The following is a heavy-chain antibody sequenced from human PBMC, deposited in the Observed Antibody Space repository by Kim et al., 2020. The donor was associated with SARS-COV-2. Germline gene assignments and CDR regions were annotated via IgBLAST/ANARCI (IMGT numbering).Heavy chain of an antibody. D-gene: IGHD2-8*01. CDR1: GFTFSSYA. V-gene: IGHV3-23*01. CDR3: AKEIAAGYCTNGVCYSHDAFDI. CDR2: ISGSGGST. Sequence: GGSLRLSCAASGFTFSSYAMSWVRQAPGKGLEWVSAISGSGGSTYYADSVKGRFTISRDNSKNTLYLQMNSLRAEDTAVYYCAKEIAAGYCTNGVCYSHDAFDIWGQGTMVTVSS. J-gene: IGHJ3*02.